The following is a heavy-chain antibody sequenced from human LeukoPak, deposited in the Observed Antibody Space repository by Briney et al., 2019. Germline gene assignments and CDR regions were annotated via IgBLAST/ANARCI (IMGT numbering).Heavy chain of an antibody. D-gene: IGHD5-12*01. CDR2: ISHDGSKT. Sequence: GGSLRLSCAASGFTFSSYAMHWVPQAPGKGQEWVAVISHDGSKTYYADSVEGGFTTSRDNSKNTLYLQMSSLRVEETAVYYCARTIVVTGRDAFDIWGQGTLVTVSS. CDR1: GFTFSSYA. CDR3: ARTIVVTGRDAFDI. J-gene: IGHJ3*02. V-gene: IGHV3-30-3*01.